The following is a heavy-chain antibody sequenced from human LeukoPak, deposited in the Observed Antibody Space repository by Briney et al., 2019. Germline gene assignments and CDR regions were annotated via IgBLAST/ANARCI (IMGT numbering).Heavy chain of an antibody. CDR1: GNYW. V-gene: IGHV3-74*01. CDR3: VSFYETY. CDR2: INGDGSWT. Sequence: GGSLRLSCAASGNYWMHWVRQAPGKGLVWVSHINGDGSWTTYADSVKGRFTISKDNAKNMVYLQMNNLRAEDTAVYYCVSFYETYWGRGTLVTVSS. D-gene: IGHD2-2*01. J-gene: IGHJ4*02.